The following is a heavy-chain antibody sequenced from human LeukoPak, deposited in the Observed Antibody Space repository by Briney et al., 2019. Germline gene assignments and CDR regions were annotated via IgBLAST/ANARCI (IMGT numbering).Heavy chain of an antibody. J-gene: IGHJ4*02. V-gene: IGHV1-69*06. D-gene: IGHD6-13*01. Sequence: SVKVSCKGSGGTFSSYAISWVRQAPGQGHEWMGGIIPIFGTANYAQKFQGRVTITADKSTSTAYMELSSLRSEDTAVYYCARSQQLVRRYFDYWGQGTLVTVSS. CDR1: GGTFSSYA. CDR2: IIPIFGTA. CDR3: ARSQQLVRRYFDY.